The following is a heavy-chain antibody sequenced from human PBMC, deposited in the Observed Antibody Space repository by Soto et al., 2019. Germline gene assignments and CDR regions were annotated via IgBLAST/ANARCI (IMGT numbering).Heavy chain of an antibody. J-gene: IGHJ6*02. V-gene: IGHV1-69*06. D-gene: IGHD3-16*01. CDR2: IVPRFGSP. CDR3: GRDRIQLRLGQCSFYGMDV. CDR1: GGTFSDFA. Sequence: QVQLVQSGAEMRKPGSSLRVSCKASGGTFSDFAFSWVRQAPGQGLEWMGGIVPRFGSPNYAQEFGGRVTISANTSTSTVYMEVSSLRFDDTAVYFCGRDRIQLRLGQCSFYGMDVWGQGTTITVSS.